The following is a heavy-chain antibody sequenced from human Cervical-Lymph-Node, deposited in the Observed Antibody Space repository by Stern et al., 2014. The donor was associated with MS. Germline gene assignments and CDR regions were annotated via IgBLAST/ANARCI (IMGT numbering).Heavy chain of an antibody. D-gene: IGHD3-3*02. CDR2: VYYSGSI. Sequence: QLQLQESGPGLVKPLQTLSLTCTVSGGSVSSGGYFWNWIRQHPVKGLEWIGRVYYSGSIAYNPSLKSRVTVSVDTSKNQFSLRLRSVTAADTAVYYCARNPALWYFDLWGRGTLAAVSS. J-gene: IGHJ2*01. CDR1: GGSVSSGGYF. V-gene: IGHV4-31*03. CDR3: ARNPALWYFDL.